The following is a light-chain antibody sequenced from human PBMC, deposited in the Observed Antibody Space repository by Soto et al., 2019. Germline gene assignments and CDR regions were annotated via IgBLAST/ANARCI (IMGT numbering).Light chain of an antibody. CDR2: SAS. CDR1: QSSDIY. CDR3: HHRHHPPP. J-gene: IGKJ3*01. Sequence: QRAQSPSSLSASVRDRVTITCRASQSSDIYLHWYQQKPGKAPNLLIYSASSSQRGVPSRFSGSVSGTDFTVTISSLQPEDSESYYYHHRHHPPPFGRCTNLDT. V-gene: IGKV1-39*01.